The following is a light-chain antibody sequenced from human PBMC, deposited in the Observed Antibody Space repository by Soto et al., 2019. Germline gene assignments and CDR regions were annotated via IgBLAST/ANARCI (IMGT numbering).Light chain of an antibody. CDR2: DAS. J-gene: IGKJ4*01. Sequence: EIVLTQSPATLSLSPGERATLSCRASQSVGHYLAWYQQKPGQTPRLLIYDASSRATGIPDRFSGSGSGTDFTLSISSLEPEDFAVYFCQQRSSWPALTFGGGTKVEIK. CDR3: QQRSSWPALT. CDR1: QSVGHY. V-gene: IGKV3-11*01.